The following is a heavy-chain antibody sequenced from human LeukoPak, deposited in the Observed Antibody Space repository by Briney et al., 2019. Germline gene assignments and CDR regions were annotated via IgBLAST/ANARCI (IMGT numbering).Heavy chain of an antibody. V-gene: IGHV3-9*01. D-gene: IGHD6-13*01. CDR3: AKDLAAAGTGFDY. CDR2: ISWNSGSI. Sequence: PGRSLRLSCAASGFTFDDYAMHWVRQAPGKGLEWVSGISWNSGSIGYADSVKGRFTISRDNAKNSLYLQMNSLRAEDTALYYCAKDLAAAGTGFDYWGQGTLVTVSS. J-gene: IGHJ4*02. CDR1: GFTFDDYA.